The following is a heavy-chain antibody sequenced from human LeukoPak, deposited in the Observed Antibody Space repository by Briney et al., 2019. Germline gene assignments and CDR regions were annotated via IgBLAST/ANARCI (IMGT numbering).Heavy chain of an antibody. CDR1: GYTFTGYC. D-gene: IGHD3-22*01. CDR3: ACPAYYDSSGAYYYYGMDV. V-gene: IGHV1-2*02. J-gene: IGHJ6*02. CDR2: INPNSGGT. Sequence: GASVKVSCKASGYTFTGYCMHWVRQAPGQGLEWMGWINPNSGGTNYAQKFQGRVTMTRDTSISTAYMELSRLRSDDTAVYYCACPAYYDSSGAYYYYGMDVWGQGTTVTVSS.